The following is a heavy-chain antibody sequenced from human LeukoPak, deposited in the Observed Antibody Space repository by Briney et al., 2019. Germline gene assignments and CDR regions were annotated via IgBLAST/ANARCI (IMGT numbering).Heavy chain of an antibody. J-gene: IGHJ4*02. CDR3: ARFLHGNSLDY. Sequence: GESLQISCQASGDTFSDTYIAGVRQMAGKGLEWMGIVYFDGSDTRYSPSFQGQVTISVDQSISRAYLQWTSLKTSDTAMYYCARFLHGNSLDYWGQGTLVTVSS. CDR1: GDTFSDTY. V-gene: IGHV5-51*01. D-gene: IGHD1-7*01. CDR2: VYFDGSDT.